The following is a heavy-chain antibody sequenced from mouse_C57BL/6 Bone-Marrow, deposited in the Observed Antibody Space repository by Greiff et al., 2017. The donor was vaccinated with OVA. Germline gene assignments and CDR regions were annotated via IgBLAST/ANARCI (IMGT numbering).Heavy chain of an antibody. CDR2: IWRGGST. V-gene: IGHV2-5*01. Sequence: QVQLKESGPGLVQPSQSLSITCTVSGFSLTSYGVHWVRQSPGKGLEWLGVIWRGGSTDYNAAFMSRLSITKDNSKSQVFFKMNSLQADDTAIYYCAKDLYYSNLYWYFDVWGTGTTVTVSS. CDR1: GFSLTSYG. J-gene: IGHJ1*03. CDR3: AKDLYYSNLYWYFDV. D-gene: IGHD2-5*01.